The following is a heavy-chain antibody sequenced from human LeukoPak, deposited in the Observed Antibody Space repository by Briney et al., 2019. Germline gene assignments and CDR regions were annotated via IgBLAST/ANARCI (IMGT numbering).Heavy chain of an antibody. V-gene: IGHV3-9*01. D-gene: IGHD2-15*01. Sequence: GGSLRLSCAASGFTFDDYAMHWVRQAPGKGLEWASGISWNSGSIGYADSVKGRFTISRDNAKNSLYLQMNSLRAEDTALYYCAKDMRGEGYPDYWGQGTLVTVSS. CDR1: GFTFDDYA. CDR3: AKDMRGEGYPDY. CDR2: ISWNSGSI. J-gene: IGHJ4*02.